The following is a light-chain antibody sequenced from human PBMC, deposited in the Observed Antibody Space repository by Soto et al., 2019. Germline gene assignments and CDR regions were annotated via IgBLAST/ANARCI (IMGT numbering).Light chain of an antibody. V-gene: IGKV3-11*01. J-gene: IGKJ4*01. CDR2: DAS. CDR1: QSVSSY. CDR3: QQRSNWLT. Sequence: EIVLTQSPATLSLSPGARATLSCRASQSVSSYLAWYQQKPGQAPRLLIYDASNRATGIPARFSGSGSGTDFTLTISSLEPEDFAAYYCQQRSNWLTFGGGTKVDIK.